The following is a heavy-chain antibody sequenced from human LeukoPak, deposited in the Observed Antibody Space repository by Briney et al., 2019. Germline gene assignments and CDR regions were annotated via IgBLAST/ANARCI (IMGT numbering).Heavy chain of an antibody. CDR1: GGSISSSSYY. Sequence: PSETLSLTCTVSGGSISSSSYYWGWIRQPPGKGLEWIGSIYYSGSTYYNPSLKSRVTISVDTSKNQFSLKLSSVTAADTAVYYCARVWVSSAAGVDYWGQGTLVTVSS. V-gene: IGHV4-39*07. CDR2: IYYSGST. CDR3: ARVWVSSAAGVDY. J-gene: IGHJ4*02. D-gene: IGHD3-22*01.